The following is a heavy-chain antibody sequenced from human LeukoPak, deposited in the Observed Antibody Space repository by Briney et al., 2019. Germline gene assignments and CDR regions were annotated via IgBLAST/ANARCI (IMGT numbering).Heavy chain of an antibody. D-gene: IGHD4-23*01. CDR1: GDSVSSNSGA. Sequence: SQTLSLTCAISGDSVSSNSGAWNWIRQSPSRGLEWLGRTYYRSKWYNDYSVSLKSRITINPDTSKNHFSLQLNSVTPEDTAVYYCASSYYAGNSLDDWGQGTLVTVSS. J-gene: IGHJ4*02. CDR2: TYYRSKWYN. CDR3: ASSYYAGNSLDD. V-gene: IGHV6-1*01.